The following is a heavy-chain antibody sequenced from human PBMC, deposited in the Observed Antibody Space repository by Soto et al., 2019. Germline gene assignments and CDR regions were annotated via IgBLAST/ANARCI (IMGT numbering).Heavy chain of an antibody. D-gene: IGHD3-22*01. Sequence: QVQLQESGPVLVKPSQTLSLTCTVSGGSISSGGYYWSWIRQHPGKGLVWIGYIYYSGSTSYNPSLKSRVTISVDTSNKQSSLQLNSVTAADPAVYYCARGVIPWGQGTLFTVSS. CDR2: IYYSGST. CDR3: ARGVIP. CDR1: GGSISSGGYY. V-gene: IGHV4-31*03. J-gene: IGHJ5*02.